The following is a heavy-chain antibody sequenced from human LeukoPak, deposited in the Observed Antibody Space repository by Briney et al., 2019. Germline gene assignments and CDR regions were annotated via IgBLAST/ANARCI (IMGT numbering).Heavy chain of an antibody. CDR2: ISGSGGGT. CDR3: ARETNYYDSSGPFDY. J-gene: IGHJ4*02. CDR1: GFTFSSYA. V-gene: IGHV3-23*01. Sequence: PGGSLRLSCAASGFTFSSYAMSWVRQAPGKGLEWVSMISGSGGGTYYADSVKGRFTISRDNSKNTLYLQMNSLRAEDTAVYYCARETNYYDSSGPFDYWGQGTLVTVSS. D-gene: IGHD3-22*01.